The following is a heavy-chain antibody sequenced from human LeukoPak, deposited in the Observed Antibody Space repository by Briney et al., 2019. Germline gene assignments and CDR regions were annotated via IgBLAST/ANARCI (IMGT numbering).Heavy chain of an antibody. CDR3: AKDRYYGSGSYYAYYYYGMDV. J-gene: IGHJ6*02. CDR1: GFIFTSYA. Sequence: GGSLRLSCAASGFIFTSYAMSWVRQAPGKGLEWVSAISGSGGSTYYADSVKGRFTISRDNSKNTLYLQMNSQRAEDTAVYYCAKDRYYGSGSYYAYYYYGMDVWGQGTTVTVSS. V-gene: IGHV3-23*01. D-gene: IGHD3-10*01. CDR2: ISGSGGST.